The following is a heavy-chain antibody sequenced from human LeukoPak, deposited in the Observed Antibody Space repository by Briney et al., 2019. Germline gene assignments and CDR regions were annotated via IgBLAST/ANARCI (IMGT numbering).Heavy chain of an antibody. Sequence: KAGGSLRLSCAASGLTFSNAWMSWVRQAPGKGLEWVGRIKRKSDGGTTDYAAPVKGRFTISRDDSKNTLYLQMNSLKTEDTAVYYCSTDGYDSSGDIFDYWGQGTLVTVSS. CDR2: IKRKSDGGTT. D-gene: IGHD3-22*01. V-gene: IGHV3-15*01. CDR1: GLTFSNAW. J-gene: IGHJ4*02. CDR3: STDGYDSSGDIFDY.